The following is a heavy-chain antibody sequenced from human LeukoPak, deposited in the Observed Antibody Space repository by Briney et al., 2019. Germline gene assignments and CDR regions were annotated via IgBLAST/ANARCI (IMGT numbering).Heavy chain of an antibody. CDR2: ISASGSYT. V-gene: IGHV3-11*03. Sequence: RSGGSLRLSCAASGFSFSDEYMSWIRQAPGQGPEWISYISASGSYTNYADSVKGRFTISRDNAKNSLHLQMNSLRAEDTAVYYCGRSRGAGPGAHFGVWGQGILVTVSS. CDR3: GRSRGAGPGAHFGV. J-gene: IGHJ4*02. D-gene: IGHD1-26*01. CDR1: GFSFSDEY.